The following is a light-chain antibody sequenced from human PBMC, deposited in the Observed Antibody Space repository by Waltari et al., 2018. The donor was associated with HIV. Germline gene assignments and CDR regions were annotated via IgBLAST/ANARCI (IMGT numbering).Light chain of an antibody. V-gene: IGLV2-14*01. Sequence: QSALTQPASVSGSPGQSITISCTGTSSDVGGYNYVSWYQQPPGKAPKLMIYDVSSRPSGVSSRFYGSKSGNTASLTISGLRAEDEADYYCSSYTSSSTWVFGGGTKLTVL. CDR1: SSDVGGYNY. CDR2: DVS. CDR3: SSYTSSSTWV. J-gene: IGLJ3*02.